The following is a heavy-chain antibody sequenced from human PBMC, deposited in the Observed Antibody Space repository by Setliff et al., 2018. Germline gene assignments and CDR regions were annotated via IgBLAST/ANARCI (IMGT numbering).Heavy chain of an antibody. CDR2: INHRGST. V-gene: IGHV4-34*01. J-gene: IGHJ4*02. D-gene: IGHD6-6*01. CDR3: AGGRNIAARLLDS. CDR1: GGTFSDYH. Sequence: SETLSLTCAAYGGTFSDYHWTWIRQSPEKGLEWIGEINHRGSTNYNPSLKSRVTISIDTSKDQFSLKLISMTAADTAVYYCAGGRNIAARLLDSWGQGTRVTVSS.